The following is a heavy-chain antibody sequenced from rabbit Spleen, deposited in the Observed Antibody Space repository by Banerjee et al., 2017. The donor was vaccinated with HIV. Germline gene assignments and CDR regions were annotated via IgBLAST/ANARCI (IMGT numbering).Heavy chain of an antibody. CDR2: IGTGNGKT. Sequence: QSLEESGGGLVKPGASLTLTCKASGFSFSSGYYASWVRQAPGKGLEWLGCIGTGNGKTYYASWAKGRFTISETSSNTVTLQMTSLTAADTATCFCARDLVGVIGWNFNLWGPGTLVTVS. CDR1: GFSFSSGYY. CDR3: ARDLVGVIGWNFNL. V-gene: IGHV1S40*01. J-gene: IGHJ4*01. D-gene: IGHD1-1*01.